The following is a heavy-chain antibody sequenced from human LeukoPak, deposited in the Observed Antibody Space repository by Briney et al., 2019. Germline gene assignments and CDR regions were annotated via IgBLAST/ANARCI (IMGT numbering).Heavy chain of an antibody. V-gene: IGHV4-39*01. CDR1: GGSISSSSYY. D-gene: IGHD3-10*01. J-gene: IGHJ4*02. Sequence: PSETLSLNCTVSGGSISSSSYYWGWIRQPPGKGLEWIGSIYYSGSTYYNPSLKSRVTISVDTSKNQFSLKLSSVTAADTAVYYCARLTYYYGSGTMPDYWGQGTLVTVSS. CDR2: IYYSGST. CDR3: ARLTYYYGSGTMPDY.